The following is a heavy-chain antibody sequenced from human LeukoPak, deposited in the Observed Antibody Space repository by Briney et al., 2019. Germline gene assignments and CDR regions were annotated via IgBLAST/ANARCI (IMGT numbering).Heavy chain of an antibody. CDR1: GFTFSSYA. CDR2: ISGSGGST. V-gene: IGHV3-23*01. Sequence: GGSLRLSCAASGFTFSSYAMSWVRQAPGKGLEWVSAISGSGGSTYYADSVKGRFTISRDNPKNTLYLQMNSLRAEDTAVYYCAKGTSGYSYVKNYWGQGTLVTVSS. J-gene: IGHJ4*02. D-gene: IGHD5-18*01. CDR3: AKGTSGYSYVKNY.